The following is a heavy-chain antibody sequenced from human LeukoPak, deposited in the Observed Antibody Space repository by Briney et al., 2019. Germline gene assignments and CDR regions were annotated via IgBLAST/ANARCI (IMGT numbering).Heavy chain of an antibody. D-gene: IGHD2-2*01. CDR3: ARGALVVPAPSHII. CDR1: GFTFSSYS. J-gene: IGHJ3*02. Sequence: GGSLRLSCAASGFTFSSYSMNWVRQAPGKGLEWVSSISSSSSYIYYADSVKGRFTISRDNAKNSLYLQMNSLRAEDTAVYYCARGALVVPAPSHIIWGQGTMVTVSS. CDR2: ISSSSSYI. V-gene: IGHV3-21*01.